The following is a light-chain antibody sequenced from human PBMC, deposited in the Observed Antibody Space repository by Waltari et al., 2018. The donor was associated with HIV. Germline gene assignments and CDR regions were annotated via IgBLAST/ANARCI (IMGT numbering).Light chain of an antibody. Sequence: DIQMTQSPSSVSASVGDNVTFTCRASQAAANWLAWYQQKPGKAPNLLIYGASTLQTGVPSRFSGSGSGTDFILSITSLQPEDSATYYCQQANQFPLTFGPGTKLDIK. CDR1: QAAANW. CDR3: QQANQFPLT. V-gene: IGKV1D-12*01. CDR2: GAS. J-gene: IGKJ3*01.